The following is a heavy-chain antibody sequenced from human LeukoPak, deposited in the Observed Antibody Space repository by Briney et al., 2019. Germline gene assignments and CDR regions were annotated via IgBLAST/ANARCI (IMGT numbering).Heavy chain of an antibody. CDR3: TTSYGYGKTNFDY. CDR1: GFTFSNAW. J-gene: IGHJ4*02. CDR2: IKSKTDGGTT. V-gene: IGHV3-15*01. Sequence: GGSLRLSCAASGFTFSNAWMSWVRQAPGKGLEWVGRIKSKTDGGTTDYAAPVKGRFTISRDDSKNTLYLQMNSLKTEDTAVYYCTTSYGYGKTNFDYWGQGTLVTVSS. D-gene: IGHD5-12*01.